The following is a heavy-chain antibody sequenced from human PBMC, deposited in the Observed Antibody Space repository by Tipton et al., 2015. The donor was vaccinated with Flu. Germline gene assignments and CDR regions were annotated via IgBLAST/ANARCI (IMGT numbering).Heavy chain of an antibody. Sequence: LRLSCVVHGGSFSGYYWSWIRRSPGKGLEWIGEIDHSGTTNYSPSLKSRVTISRDTSKIQFSLNRGSVTAADTAGYYCARSVVGSGSQYPVGYYYYGMDVWDQGP. CDR3: ARSVVGSGSQYPVGYYYYGMDV. D-gene: IGHD3-10*01. V-gene: IGHV4-34*01. CDR1: GGSFSGYY. CDR2: IDHSGTT. J-gene: IGHJ6*02.